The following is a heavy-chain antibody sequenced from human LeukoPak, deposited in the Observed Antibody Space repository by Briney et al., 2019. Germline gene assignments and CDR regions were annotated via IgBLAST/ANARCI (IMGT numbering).Heavy chain of an antibody. Sequence: QLQLQESGPGLVKPSETLSLTCTVSGGSISSSSYYWGWIRQPPGKGLEWIGSIYYSGSTYYNPSLKSRVTISVDTSKNQFSLKLSSVTAADTAVYYCAGFELRYCSGGSCMEDVWGKGTTVTVSS. D-gene: IGHD2-15*01. CDR3: AGFELRYCSGGSCMEDV. V-gene: IGHV4-39*01. J-gene: IGHJ6*04. CDR1: GGSISSSSYY. CDR2: IYYSGST.